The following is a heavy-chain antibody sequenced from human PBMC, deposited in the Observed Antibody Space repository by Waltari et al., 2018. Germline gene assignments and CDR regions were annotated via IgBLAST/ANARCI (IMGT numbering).Heavy chain of an antibody. D-gene: IGHD3-16*01. V-gene: IGHV1-2*02. CDR3: ARGLGGSSPFDY. J-gene: IGHJ4*02. CDR1: GYSFGGYY. CDR2: INPTIGVT. Sequence: QVHLVQSGAVVKKSGASVKVSCKASGYSFGGYYLYWVRQAPGQGLEWMGWINPTIGVTNYAQKFQGRVTMTRDTSINSVYMDLSRLRSDDTAVYFCARGLGGSSPFDYWGRGTLVTVSS.